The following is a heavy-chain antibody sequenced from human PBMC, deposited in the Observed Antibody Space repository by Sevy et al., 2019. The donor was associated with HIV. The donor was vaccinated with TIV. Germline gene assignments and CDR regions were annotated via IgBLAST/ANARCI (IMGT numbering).Heavy chain of an antibody. CDR1: GFNFGSYS. V-gene: IGHV3-23*01. CDR2: ISDNGGET. CDR3: AKTIFGVAQVFDM. Sequence: GGSLRLSCAFSGFNFGSYSMNWVRQGPGKGLEWVAGISDNGGETYHAVSVKGRFTVARDNSKNTLFLQMNSLTAEDTAVYYSAKTIFGVAQVFDMWGQGTMVTVSS. D-gene: IGHD3-3*01. J-gene: IGHJ3*02.